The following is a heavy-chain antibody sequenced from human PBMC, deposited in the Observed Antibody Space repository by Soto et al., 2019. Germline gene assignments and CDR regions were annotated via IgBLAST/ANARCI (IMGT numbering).Heavy chain of an antibody. J-gene: IGHJ6*02. CDR1: GFTFSRYE. CDR3: VTDFRRFLEWPNKGYSYFGMDL. V-gene: IGHV3-48*03. Sequence: PGGSLRLSCAASGFTFSRYEMNWVRQAPGKGLQWLSYISGNGSTIHYADSVKGRFTISRDNAQKQLYLQMNSLRAEDTALYYCVTDFRRFLEWPNKGYSYFGMDLWGQGTTVTVSS. CDR2: ISGNGSTI. D-gene: IGHD3-3*01.